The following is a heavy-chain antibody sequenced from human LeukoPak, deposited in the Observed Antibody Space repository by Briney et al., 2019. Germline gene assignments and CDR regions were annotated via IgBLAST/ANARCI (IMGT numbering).Heavy chain of an antibody. D-gene: IGHD3-10*01. CDR3: ARPFGEAVETTLGGVDY. J-gene: IGHJ4*02. CDR1: GYSFTTYW. CDR2: IYPGDPDT. Sequence: GESLKISCKGSGYSFTTYWIGWVRQVPGKGLEWMGIIYPGDPDTRYNPSFQGQVTISVDKSISTAYLQWSSLKASDTAMYYCARPFGEAVETTLGGVDYWGQGTLVTVSS. V-gene: IGHV5-51*01.